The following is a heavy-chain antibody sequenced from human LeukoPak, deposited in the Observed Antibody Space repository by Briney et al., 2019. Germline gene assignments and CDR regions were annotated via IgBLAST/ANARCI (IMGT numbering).Heavy chain of an antibody. CDR2: INDDGGAT. CDR1: GFTFGDYW. Sequence: GGSLGLSCAASGFTFGDYWMHWIRQVPGKGPVWVSRINDDGGATSTAGFGKGRFTISRDNAKNVLYLQMDSLRAEDTAIYYCARGIPDFYFYMDVRGKGTTVSVSS. V-gene: IGHV3-74*01. J-gene: IGHJ6*03. CDR3: ARGIPDFYFYMDV. D-gene: IGHD2-21*01.